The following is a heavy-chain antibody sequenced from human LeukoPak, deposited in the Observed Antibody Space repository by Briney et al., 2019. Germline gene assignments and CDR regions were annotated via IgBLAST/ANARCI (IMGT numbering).Heavy chain of an antibody. V-gene: IGHV4-34*01. CDR2: INHSGST. D-gene: IGHD3-16*02. Sequence: SETLSLTCAVYGGSFSGYYWRCIPQPPGKGLEWGGEINHSGSTNYNPSLKSRVTISVGTSKNQLSLMLSSVTAADTAEYYCASGLDVKSLGELSLRGMNWFDPLGEGTLVTVSS. CDR1: GGSFSGYY. CDR3: ASGLDVKSLGELSLRGMNWFDP. J-gene: IGHJ5*02.